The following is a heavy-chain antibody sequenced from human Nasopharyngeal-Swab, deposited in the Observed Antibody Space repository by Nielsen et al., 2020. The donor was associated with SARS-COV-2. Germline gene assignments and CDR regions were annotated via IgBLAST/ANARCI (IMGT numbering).Heavy chain of an antibody. Sequence: WIRQPSGKGLEWVSSITSTGAYIYYGGSVKGRFTISRDNARKSLYLQMNSLRAEDTAVYYCARESGGWQPYFDSWGQGTLVTVSS. CDR3: ARESGGWQPYFDS. CDR2: ITSTGAYI. D-gene: IGHD6-19*01. J-gene: IGHJ4*02. V-gene: IGHV3-21*01.